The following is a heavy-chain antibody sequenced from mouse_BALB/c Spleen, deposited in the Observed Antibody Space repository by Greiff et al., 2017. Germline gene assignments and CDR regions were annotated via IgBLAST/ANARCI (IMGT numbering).Heavy chain of an antibody. CDR1: GYSITSGYY. D-gene: IGHD3-1*01. V-gene: IGHV3-6*02. CDR2: ISYDGSN. J-gene: IGHJ4*01. CDR3: ARGELGLRNAMDY. Sequence: DVKLQESGPGLVKPSQSLSLTCSVTGYSITSGYYWNWIRQFPGNKLEWMGYISYDGSNNYNPSLKNRISITRDTSKNQFFLKLNSVTTEDTATYYCARGELGLRNAMDYWGQGTSVTVSS.